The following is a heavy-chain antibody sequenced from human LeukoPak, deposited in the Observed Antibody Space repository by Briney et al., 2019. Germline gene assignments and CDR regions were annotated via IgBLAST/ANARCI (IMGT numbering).Heavy chain of an antibody. Sequence: PGGSLRLSCAASGFTFSNAWMSWVRQAPGKGLEWVGRIKSKTDGGTTDYAAPVKGRFTISRDDSKNTLYLQMNSLKTEDTAVYYCTTDRGYFDWLLGVDYWGQGTLVTVSS. CDR1: GFTFSNAW. D-gene: IGHD3-9*01. V-gene: IGHV3-15*01. J-gene: IGHJ4*02. CDR3: TTDRGYFDWLLGVDY. CDR2: IKSKTDGGTT.